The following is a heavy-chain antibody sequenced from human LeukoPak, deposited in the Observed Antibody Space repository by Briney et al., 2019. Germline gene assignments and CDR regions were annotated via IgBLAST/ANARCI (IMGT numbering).Heavy chain of an antibody. D-gene: IGHD3-22*01. Sequence: GGSLRLSCAASGFTFSSYAMSWVRQAPGKGLEWVSGISGSGGSTYYADSVKGRFTISRDNSKNTLYLQMNSLRAEDTAVYYCARDYYESRGYLVPLGYWGQGALVTVSS. CDR3: ARDYYESRGYLVPLGY. J-gene: IGHJ4*02. CDR2: ISGSGGST. V-gene: IGHV3-23*01. CDR1: GFTFSSYA.